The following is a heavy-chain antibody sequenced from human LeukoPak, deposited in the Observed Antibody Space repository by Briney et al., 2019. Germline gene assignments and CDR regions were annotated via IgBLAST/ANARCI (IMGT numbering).Heavy chain of an antibody. V-gene: IGHV3-74*01. Sequence: GGSLRLSCAASGFTFSSYWMHWVRQAPGKGLVWVSRINSDGSSTSYADSVKGRFTISRDNAKNTLYLQMNSLRAEDTAVYYCARETGKVVRFFDYWGQGTLVTVSS. CDR1: GFTFSSYW. CDR3: ARETGKVVRFFDY. D-gene: IGHD4-23*01. J-gene: IGHJ4*02. CDR2: INSDGSST.